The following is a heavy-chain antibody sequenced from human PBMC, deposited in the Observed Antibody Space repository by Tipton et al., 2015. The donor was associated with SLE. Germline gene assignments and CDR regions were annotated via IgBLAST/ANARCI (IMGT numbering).Heavy chain of an antibody. V-gene: IGHV4-61*02. Sequence: TLSLTCTVSCGSVSSGSYFWSWIRQPAGKGLEWIGRIYTSGSTNHNPSLKSRVTISVDTSKNQLSLKLSSVTAADTAVYYCARGWGNIAARTYFDHWGQGTLVTVSS. CDR2: IYTSGST. D-gene: IGHD6-6*01. CDR3: ARGWGNIAARTYFDH. J-gene: IGHJ4*02. CDR1: CGSVSSGSYF.